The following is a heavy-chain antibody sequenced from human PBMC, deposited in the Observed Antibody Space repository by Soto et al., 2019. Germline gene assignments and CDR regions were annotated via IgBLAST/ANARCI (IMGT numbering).Heavy chain of an antibody. D-gene: IGHD6-13*01. CDR3: ATGPVAAGSFGF. CDR2: IFHTGTT. Sequence: TLSLTCTVSGDSISSYYWSWVRQPPGKGLEWIGYIFHTGTTNYNPSLKSRITMSIDTSDNQFSLKLTSVTAADTAVYYCATGPVAAGSFGFWGQGTLVTVSS. CDR1: GDSISSYY. J-gene: IGHJ4*02. V-gene: IGHV4-59*08.